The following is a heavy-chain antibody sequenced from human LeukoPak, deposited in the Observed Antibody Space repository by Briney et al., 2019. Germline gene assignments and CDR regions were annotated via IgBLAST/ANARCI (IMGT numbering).Heavy chain of an antibody. CDR2: ISGSGGST. CDR1: GFTFSSYA. Sequence: PGGSLRLSCAASGFTFSSYAMSWVRQAPGKGLEWVSAISGSGGSTYYADSVKGRFTISRDNFKNTLYLQMNSLRAEDTAVYYCAKFHQYYDTSPYFDYWGQGTLVTVSS. V-gene: IGHV3-23*01. D-gene: IGHD3-22*01. CDR3: AKFHQYYDTSPYFDY. J-gene: IGHJ4*02.